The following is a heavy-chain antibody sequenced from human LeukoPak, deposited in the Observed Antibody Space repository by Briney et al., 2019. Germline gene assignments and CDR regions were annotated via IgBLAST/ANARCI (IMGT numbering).Heavy chain of an antibody. Sequence: GGSLRLSCAASGFTFSRYSLNWVRQAPGKGLEWVANIKQDGSEKYYVDSVKGRFTISRDNAKNSLYLQMNSLRAEDTAVYYCATSGNYYLKYWGQGTLVTVSS. D-gene: IGHD1-26*01. CDR1: GFTFSRYS. CDR2: IKQDGSEK. CDR3: ATSGNYYLKY. V-gene: IGHV3-7*01. J-gene: IGHJ4*02.